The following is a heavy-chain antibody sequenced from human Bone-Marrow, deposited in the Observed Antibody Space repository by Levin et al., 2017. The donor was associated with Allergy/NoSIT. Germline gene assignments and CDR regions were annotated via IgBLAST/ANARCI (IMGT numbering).Heavy chain of an antibody. J-gene: IGHJ4*02. CDR3: SRSMFYYDSGSSDY. D-gene: IGHD3-10*01. CDR2: INPGDSDT. CDR1: GYIFTNYW. V-gene: IGHV5-51*01. Sequence: GGSLRLSCKGSGYIFTNYWIDWVRQMPGKGLEWMGIINPGDSDTRYSPSFEGQITISVDKSINTAYLQWNSLKASDSAVYYCSRSMFYYDSGSSDYWGQGTLVTVSS.